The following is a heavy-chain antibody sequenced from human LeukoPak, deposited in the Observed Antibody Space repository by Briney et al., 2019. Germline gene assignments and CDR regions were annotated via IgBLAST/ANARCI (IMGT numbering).Heavy chain of an antibody. J-gene: IGHJ4*02. CDR2: IYYSGST. CDR1: GGSVSSGSYY. CDR3: AREIGGDYGDYFDY. Sequence: SETLSLTCTVSGGSVSSGSYYWSWIRQPPGKGLEWIGCIYYSGSTNYNPSLKSRVTISVDTSKNQFSLKLSSVTAADTAVYYCAREIGGDYGDYFDYWGQGTLVTVSS. V-gene: IGHV4-61*01. D-gene: IGHD4-17*01.